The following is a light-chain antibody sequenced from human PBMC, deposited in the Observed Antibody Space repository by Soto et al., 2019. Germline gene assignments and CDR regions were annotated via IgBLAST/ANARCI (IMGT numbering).Light chain of an antibody. CDR1: NIGSKS. Sequence: ELNHPASGSGAPGRTGRITRGEKNIGSKSVHWYQQKPGQAPVLVVYDDSDRPSGIPERFSGSNSGNTATLTISRVEAGDEADYYCQVWDSSSDLYVFGTGTKVTVL. CDR3: QVWDSSSDLYV. J-gene: IGLJ1*01. V-gene: IGLV3-21*02. CDR2: DDS.